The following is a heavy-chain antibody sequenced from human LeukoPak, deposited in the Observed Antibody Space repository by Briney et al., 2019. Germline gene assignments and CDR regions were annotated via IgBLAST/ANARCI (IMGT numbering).Heavy chain of an antibody. V-gene: IGHV4-34*08. J-gene: IGHJ4*02. D-gene: IGHD3-10*01. Sequence: GSLRLSCAASGFRFSSYGMSWVRQPPGKGLEWIGEINHSGSTNYNPSLKSRVTISVDTSKNQFSLKLSSVTAADTAVYYCARGAAFDYWGQGTLVTVSS. CDR3: ARGAAFDY. CDR1: GFRFSSYG. CDR2: INHSGST.